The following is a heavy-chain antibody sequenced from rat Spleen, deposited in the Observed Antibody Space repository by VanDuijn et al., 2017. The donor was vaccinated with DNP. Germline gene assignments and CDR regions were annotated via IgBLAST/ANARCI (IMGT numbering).Heavy chain of an antibody. CDR2: ISSGGKT. CDR1: GFSLTTNG. J-gene: IGHJ2*01. Sequence: QVQLKESGPGLVQPSQTLSLTCTVSGFSLTTNGVSWVRQPPGKGLEWIAAISSGGKTYYNSALKSQLSISRDTSKSQVFLRMNSLQTEDTAIYFCTREREPNKNPYYFDCWGQGVMVTVSS. D-gene: IGHD3-8*01. CDR3: TREREPNKNPYYFDC. V-gene: IGHV2S12*01.